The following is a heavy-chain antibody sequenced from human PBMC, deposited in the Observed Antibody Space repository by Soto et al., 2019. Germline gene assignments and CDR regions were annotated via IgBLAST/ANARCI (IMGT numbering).Heavy chain of an antibody. CDR3: ASSVLRFLERLDYYYYGMDV. J-gene: IGHJ6*02. V-gene: IGHV4-39*01. D-gene: IGHD3-3*01. CDR2: IYYSGST. Sequence: PSETLSLTCTVSGGSISSSSYYWGWIRQPPGKGLEWIGSIYYSGSTYYNPSLKSRVTISVDTSKNQFSLKLSSVTAADTAVYYCASSVLRFLERLDYYYYGMDVWGQGTTVTVSS. CDR1: GGSISSSSYY.